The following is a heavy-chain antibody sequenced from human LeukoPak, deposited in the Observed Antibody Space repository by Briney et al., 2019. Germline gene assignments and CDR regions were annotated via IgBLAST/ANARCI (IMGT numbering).Heavy chain of an antibody. Sequence: GGSLRLSCAASGFTFSNYAMSWVRQAPGKGLEWVSAINDSGGSTYYADSVKGRFTISRDNSKNTLYLQMNSLRAEDTAIYYCAKVPNSGTYRHLDSWGQGTLVTVSS. J-gene: IGHJ4*02. CDR3: AKVPNSGTYRHLDS. D-gene: IGHD1-26*01. CDR2: INDSGGST. CDR1: GFTFSNYA. V-gene: IGHV3-23*01.